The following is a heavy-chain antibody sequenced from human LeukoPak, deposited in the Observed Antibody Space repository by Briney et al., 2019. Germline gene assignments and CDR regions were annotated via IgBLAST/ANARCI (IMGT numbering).Heavy chain of an antibody. CDR2: IWYDGSNK. CDR1: GFTFSSYG. V-gene: IGHV3-33*01. J-gene: IGHJ4*02. D-gene: IGHD6-13*01. CDR3: ARVGSSSWYGDY. Sequence: EGSLRLSCAASGFTFSSYGMHWVRQVPGKGLEWVAVIWYDGSNKYYADSVKGRFTISRDNSKNTLYLQMNSLRAEDTAVYYCARVGSSSWYGDYWGQGTLVTVSS.